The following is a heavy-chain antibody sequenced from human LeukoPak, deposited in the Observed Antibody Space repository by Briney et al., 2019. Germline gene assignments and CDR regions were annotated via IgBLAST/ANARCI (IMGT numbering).Heavy chain of an antibody. V-gene: IGHV3-74*01. CDR1: GFTFSTFW. J-gene: IGHJ4*02. D-gene: IGHD7-27*01. Sequence: GGSLRHSCAASGFTFSTFWRHWVRQTPGKGLVWVSRISNDGSTTHYADSVKGRFTISRDNAKNTLFLHMNSLRAEDTAVYYCNVRWGPNSDYWGQGTLVTVSS. CDR3: NVRWGPNSDY. CDR2: ISNDGSTT.